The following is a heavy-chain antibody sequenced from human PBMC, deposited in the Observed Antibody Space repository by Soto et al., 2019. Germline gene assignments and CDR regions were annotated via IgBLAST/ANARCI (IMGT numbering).Heavy chain of an antibody. Sequence: SETLSLTCTVSGGSISSGGYYWSWIRQHPGKGLEWIGYIFYSGSTYYNPSLKSRLTISVDTSKNQFSLKLTSVTAADTAVYYCARDAGRITIFGVVRQDYYMDVWGKGTTVTVSS. CDR2: IFYSGST. D-gene: IGHD3-3*01. CDR3: ARDAGRITIFGVVRQDYYMDV. J-gene: IGHJ6*03. CDR1: GGSISSGGYY. V-gene: IGHV4-31*03.